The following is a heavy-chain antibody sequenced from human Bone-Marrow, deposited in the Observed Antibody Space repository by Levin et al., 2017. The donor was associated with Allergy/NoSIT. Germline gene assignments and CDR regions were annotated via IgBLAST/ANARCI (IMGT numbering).Heavy chain of an antibody. CDR1: GFTFSNAW. J-gene: IGHJ3*02. CDR3: KRVVVVAARDAFDI. Sequence: GESLKISCAASGFTFSNAWMSWVRQAPGKGLEWVGRIKSKTDGGTTDYAAPVKGRFTISRDDSKNTLYLQMNSLKTEDTAVYYCKRVVVVAARDAFDIWGQGTMVTVSS. V-gene: IGHV3-15*01. CDR2: IKSKTDGGTT. D-gene: IGHD2-15*01.